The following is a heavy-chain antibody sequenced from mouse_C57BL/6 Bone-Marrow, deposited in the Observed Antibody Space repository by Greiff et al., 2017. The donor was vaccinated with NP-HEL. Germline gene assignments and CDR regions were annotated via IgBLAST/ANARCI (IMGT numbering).Heavy chain of an antibody. D-gene: IGHD2-5*01. CDR3: ARRRYSNWFAY. J-gene: IGHJ3*01. V-gene: IGHV5-17*01. CDR1: GFTFSDYG. CDR2: ISSGSSTS. Sequence: EVHLVESGGGLVKPGGSLKLSCAASGFTFSDYGMHWVRQAREKGLEWVAYISSGSSTSYYADTVKGRFTISRDNAKNTLFLQMTSLRSEDTAMYYCARRRYSNWFAYWGQGTLVTVSA.